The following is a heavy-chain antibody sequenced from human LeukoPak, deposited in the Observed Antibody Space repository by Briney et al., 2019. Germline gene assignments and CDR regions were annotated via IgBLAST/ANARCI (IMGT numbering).Heavy chain of an antibody. CDR2: IYYSGST. Sequence: SETLSLTCTVSGGSISSYYWSWIRQPPGKGLEWIGYIYYSGSTNYNPSLKSRVTISVDTSKNQFSLKLSSVTAADTAMYYCARDRDYKVDVWGKGTTVTVSS. CDR3: ARDRDYKVDV. V-gene: IGHV4-59*01. D-gene: IGHD4-11*01. J-gene: IGHJ6*04. CDR1: GGSISSYY.